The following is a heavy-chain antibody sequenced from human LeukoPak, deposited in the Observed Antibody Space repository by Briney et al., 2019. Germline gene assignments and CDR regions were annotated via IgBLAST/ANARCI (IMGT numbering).Heavy chain of an antibody. J-gene: IGHJ4*02. CDR1: GFTFSDYY. D-gene: IGHD6-19*01. CDR2: ISSSSSYT. V-gene: IGHV3-11*06. CDR3: ARRSYSSGYYFDY. Sequence: GGSLRLSCAASGFTFSDYYMSWIRQAPGKGLEWVSYISSSSSYTNYADSVKGRFTNSRDNAKNSLYLQMNSLRAEDTAVYYCARRSYSSGYYFDYWGQGTLVTVSS.